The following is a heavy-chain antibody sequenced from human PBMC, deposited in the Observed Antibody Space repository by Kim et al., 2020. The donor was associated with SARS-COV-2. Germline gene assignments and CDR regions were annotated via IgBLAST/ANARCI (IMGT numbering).Heavy chain of an antibody. CDR1: GGSISSSSYY. D-gene: IGHD6-13*01. V-gene: IGHV4-39*01. CDR3: ARHVWDSSSWYDY. Sequence: SETLSLTCTVSGGSISSSSYYWGWIRQPPGKGLEWIGSIYYSGSTYYNPSLKSRVTISVDTSKNQFSLKLSSVTAADTAVYYCARHVWDSSSWYDYWGQG. J-gene: IGHJ4*02. CDR2: IYYSGST.